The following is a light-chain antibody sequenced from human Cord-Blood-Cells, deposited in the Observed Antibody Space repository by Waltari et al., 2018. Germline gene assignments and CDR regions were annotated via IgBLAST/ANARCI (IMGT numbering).Light chain of an antibody. CDR2: SNN. CDR1: SSTIGSNT. Sequence: QSVLTQPPSASGTPGQRVPISCSGSSSTIGSNTVNWYQQLPGTAPKLLIYSNNQRPSGVPDRFSGSKSGTSASLAISGLQSEDEADYYCAAWDDSLNGHVVFGGGTKLTVL. CDR3: AAWDDSLNGHVV. J-gene: IGLJ2*01. V-gene: IGLV1-44*01.